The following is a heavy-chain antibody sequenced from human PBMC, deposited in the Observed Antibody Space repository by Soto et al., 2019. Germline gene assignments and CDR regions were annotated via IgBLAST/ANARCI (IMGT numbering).Heavy chain of an antibody. V-gene: IGHV3-30-3*01. CDR3: ARAGIVVVPAALPYGMDV. CDR2: ISYDGSNK. J-gene: IGHJ6*02. D-gene: IGHD2-2*01. CDR1: GFTFSSYA. Sequence: QVQLEESGGGVVQPGRSLRLSCAASGFTFSSYAMHWVRQAPGKGLEWVAGISYDGSNKYYADSVKGRFTISRDNSKNTLYLQMNSLRAEDTAVYYCARAGIVVVPAALPYGMDVWGQGTTVTVSS.